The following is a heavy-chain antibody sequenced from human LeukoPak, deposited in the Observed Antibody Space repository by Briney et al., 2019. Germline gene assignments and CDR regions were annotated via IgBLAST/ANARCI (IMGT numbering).Heavy chain of an antibody. J-gene: IGHJ4*02. Sequence: SQTLSLTYAISGDSVSSNNAAWNWIRQSPLRGLEWLGRTYYRSKWYSTYGVSVKGRITINPDPSKNQFSLQLNSVTPDDTAVYYCARTDSGYIDSWGQGTLVTVSS. CDR3: ARTDSGYIDS. D-gene: IGHD3-10*01. CDR2: TYYRSKWYS. CDR1: GDSVSSNNAA. V-gene: IGHV6-1*01.